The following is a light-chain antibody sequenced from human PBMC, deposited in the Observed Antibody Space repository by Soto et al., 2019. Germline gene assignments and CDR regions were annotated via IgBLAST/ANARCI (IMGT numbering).Light chain of an antibody. CDR2: GAS. CDR3: QQRSNWPPIT. CDR1: QSVSSSY. J-gene: IGKJ5*01. V-gene: IGKV3D-20*02. Sequence: EIVLTQSPGTVSLSPVARATLSCMASQSVSSSYLAWYQRKPGQAPRLLIYGASSRATGIPDRFSGSGSGTDFTLTINSLEPEDFAVYYCQQRSNWPPITFGQGTRLEI.